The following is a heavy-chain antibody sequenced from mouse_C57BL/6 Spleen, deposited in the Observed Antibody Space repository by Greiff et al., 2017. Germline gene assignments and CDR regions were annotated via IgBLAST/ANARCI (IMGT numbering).Heavy chain of an antibody. V-gene: IGHV1-39*01. CDR3: ARGIDYDYDWFAY. CDR1: GYSFTDYN. Sequence: VQLQQSGPELVKPGASVKISCKASGYSFTDYNMNWVKQSNGQSLEWIGIINPNCGTTSYNEQFKGKATLTVEQSSSTAYMQLNSLTSEDSAVYYCARGIDYDYDWFAYWGQGTLLTVSA. CDR2: INPNCGTT. J-gene: IGHJ3*01. D-gene: IGHD2-4*01.